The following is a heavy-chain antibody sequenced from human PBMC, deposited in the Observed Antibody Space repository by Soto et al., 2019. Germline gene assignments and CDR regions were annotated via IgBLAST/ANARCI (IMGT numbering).Heavy chain of an antibody. Sequence: ASVKVSCKASGYTFTSYAMHWVRQPPGQRLEWMGWISAGNGNTKYSQKFQGRVTITRDTSASTAYMELSSLRSEDTAVYYCARDAYDFWSGPGGYWGQGTLVTVSS. J-gene: IGHJ4*02. D-gene: IGHD3-3*01. V-gene: IGHV1-3*01. CDR3: ARDAYDFWSGPGGY. CDR2: ISAGNGNT. CDR1: GYTFTSYA.